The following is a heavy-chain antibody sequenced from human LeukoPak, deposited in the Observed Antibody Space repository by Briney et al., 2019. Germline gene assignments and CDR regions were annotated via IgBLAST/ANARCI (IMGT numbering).Heavy chain of an antibody. CDR1: GFTFSIYG. CDR2: IWYDGSNK. V-gene: IGHV3-33*01. D-gene: IGHD3-22*01. Sequence: GMSLRLSCAASGFTFSIYGMHWVRQAPGKRREWLAVIWYDGSNKYYADSVKGRFTISRDNSKNTLYLQMNSLRAEDTAVYYCARESSGLFDYWGQGTLVTVSS. CDR3: ARESSGLFDY. J-gene: IGHJ4*02.